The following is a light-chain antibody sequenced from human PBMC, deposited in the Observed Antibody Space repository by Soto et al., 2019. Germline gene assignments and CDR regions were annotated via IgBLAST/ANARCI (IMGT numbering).Light chain of an antibody. CDR3: SSYTSSGFYV. Sequence: QSALTQPASVSGSPGQSITISCSGTSSDVGGYNYVSWYQQHTGKAPKLMIYDVSDRPSGVSSRFSGSKSGNTASLTISGLQAEDEAEYYCSSYTSSGFYVFGNGTKATVL. CDR2: DVS. V-gene: IGLV2-14*01. J-gene: IGLJ1*01. CDR1: SSDVGGYNY.